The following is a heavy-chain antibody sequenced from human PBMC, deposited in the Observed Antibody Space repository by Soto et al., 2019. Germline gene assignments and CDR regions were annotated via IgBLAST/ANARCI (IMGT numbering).Heavy chain of an antibody. J-gene: IGHJ4*02. CDR1: GGSISSGGDS. D-gene: IGHD3-22*01. Sequence: SQTLCLTCAVSGGSISSGGDSWSWIRHPPGKGLEWLAYIYHSGSTYYNTSLKSLVTISVDRSKNQFSMKLSSVTDADTAVYYCERGNSDSSGPWFDYWGQGTLVTVSS. V-gene: IGHV4-30-2*01. CDR3: ERGNSDSSGPWFDY. CDR2: IYHSGST.